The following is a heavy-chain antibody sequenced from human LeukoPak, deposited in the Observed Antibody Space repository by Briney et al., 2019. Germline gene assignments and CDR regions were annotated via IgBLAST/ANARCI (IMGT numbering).Heavy chain of an antibody. D-gene: IGHD3-3*01. CDR2: IYYSGST. V-gene: IGHV4-59*08. CDR3: ARRPTYYDFWSGYQGAAFDI. CDR1: GGSISSYY. J-gene: IGHJ3*02. Sequence: SETLSLTCTVSGGSISSYYWSWIRQPPGKGLEWIGYIYYSGSTNYNPSLKSRVTISVDTSKNQFSLKLSSVTAADTAVYYCARRPTYYDFWSGYQGAAFDIWGQGTMVTVSS.